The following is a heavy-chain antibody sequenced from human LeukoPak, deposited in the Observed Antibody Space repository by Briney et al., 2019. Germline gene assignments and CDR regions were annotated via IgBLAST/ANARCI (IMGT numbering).Heavy chain of an antibody. V-gene: IGHV3-23*01. CDR1: GFTFSNYA. J-gene: IGHJ6*02. D-gene: IGHD3-10*01. Sequence: PGGSLRLSCAASGFTFSNYAMSWVRQAPGKGLEWVSAISGSGGSTYYADSVKGRLTISSDTSKNTLHLQMNSLRAEDTAVYFCAKGRGLNLYGMDVWGQGTTVTVSS. CDR3: AKGRGLNLYGMDV. CDR2: ISGSGGST.